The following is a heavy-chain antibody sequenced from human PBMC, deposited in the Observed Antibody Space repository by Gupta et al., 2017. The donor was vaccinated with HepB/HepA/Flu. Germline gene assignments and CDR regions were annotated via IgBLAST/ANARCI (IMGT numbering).Heavy chain of an antibody. CDR3: ARAVVVTAIHSPYYFDY. Sequence: QVQLQQWGAGLLKPSETLSLTCAVYGGSFSGSYWSWIRPPPGKGLEWIGEINHSGSTNYNPSLKSRVTISVDTSKNQFSLKLSSVTAADTAVYYCARAVVVTAIHSPYYFDYWGQGTLVTVSS. V-gene: IGHV4-34*01. J-gene: IGHJ4*02. D-gene: IGHD2-21*02. CDR2: INHSGST. CDR1: GGSFSGSY.